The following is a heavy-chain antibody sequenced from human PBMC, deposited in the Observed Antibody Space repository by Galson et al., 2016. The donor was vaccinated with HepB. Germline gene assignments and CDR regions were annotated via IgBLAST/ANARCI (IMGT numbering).Heavy chain of an antibody. V-gene: IGHV3-23*01. D-gene: IGHD4-11*01. Sequence: SLRLSCAASGFTFSKYAMRWVRQAPGKGPQWVSAITGSGGSAYYADFVKGRFTMSRDNSKNTLSLQMNSLSAEDTAVYYCAKSETSFDIWGQGTMVTVSS. CDR2: ITGSGGSA. CDR1: GFTFSKYA. J-gene: IGHJ3*02. CDR3: AKSETSFDI.